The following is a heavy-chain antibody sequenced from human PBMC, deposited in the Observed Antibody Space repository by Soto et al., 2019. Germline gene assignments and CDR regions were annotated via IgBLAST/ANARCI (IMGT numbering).Heavy chain of an antibody. CDR1: GFTFGDYA. CDR3: TRRYYDLWSGPRALYYFDY. J-gene: IGHJ4*02. V-gene: IGHV3-49*04. Sequence: EVQLVESGGGLVQPGRSLRLSCTASGFTFGDYAMSWVRQAPGKGLEWVGFIRSKAYGGTTEYAASVKGRFTISRDDSKSIAYLQMNSLKTEDTAVYYCTRRYYDLWSGPRALYYFDYWGQGTLVTVSS. CDR2: IRSKAYGGTT. D-gene: IGHD3-3*01.